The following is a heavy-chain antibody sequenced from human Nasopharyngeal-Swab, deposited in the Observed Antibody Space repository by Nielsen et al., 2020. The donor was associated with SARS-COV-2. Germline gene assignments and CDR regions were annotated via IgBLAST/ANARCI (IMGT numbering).Heavy chain of an antibody. V-gene: IGHV3-30*18. Sequence: RQPPGQGLDWVAVISYDGSNKYYADSVKGRFTISGDNSKNTLYLQMNSLRAEDTAVYYCAKGGYSYGYYYYYYMDVWGKGTTVTVSS. CDR2: ISYDGSNK. CDR3: AKGGYSYGYYYYYYMDV. D-gene: IGHD5-18*01. J-gene: IGHJ6*03.